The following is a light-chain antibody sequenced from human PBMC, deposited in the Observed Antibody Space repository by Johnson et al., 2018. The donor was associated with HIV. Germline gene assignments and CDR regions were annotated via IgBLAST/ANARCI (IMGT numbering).Light chain of an antibody. Sequence: QSVLTQPPSVSAAPGQKVTISCSGISSNIGNNYVSWYQQLPGTAPKLLISDNHKRPKGIGEGEEARKKGREGNSGRNGLPPGDEADYYCGTCDSSLSAYDVFGTGTKATVL. CDR2: DNH. J-gene: IGLJ1*01. CDR1: SSNIGNNY. V-gene: IGLV1-51*01. CDR3: GTCDSSLSAYDV.